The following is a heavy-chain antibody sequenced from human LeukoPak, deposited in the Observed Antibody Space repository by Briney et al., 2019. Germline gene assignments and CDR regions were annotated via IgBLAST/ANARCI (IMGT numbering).Heavy chain of an antibody. CDR2: INPNSGGT. J-gene: IGHJ4*02. CDR3: ARDWGLTLWYFDY. D-gene: IGHD3-16*01. Sequence: ASVKVSCKASGYTFTGYYMHWVRQAPGQGLEWMGWINPNSGGTNYAQKFQGRVTMTRDTSISTAYMELSRLRSDDTAVYYCARDWGLTLWYFDYWGQGTLVTVSS. V-gene: IGHV1-2*02. CDR1: GYTFTGYY.